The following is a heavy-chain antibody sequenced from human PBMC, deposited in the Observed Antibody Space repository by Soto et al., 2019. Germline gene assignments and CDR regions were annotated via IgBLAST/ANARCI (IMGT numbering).Heavy chain of an antibody. V-gene: IGHV3-23*01. J-gene: IGHJ6*02. CDR1: GFTVSRNY. CDR3: SNQGKSEYSSGWPYYYYAMDV. D-gene: IGHD6-19*01. Sequence: PGGSLILSCPASGFTVSRNYMTWVRQAHGKGLDWVSTISGSGGTTYYTDSVKGRFIISRDSSKNTLYLQMNSLRAEDKAVYYCSNQGKSEYSSGWPYYYYAMDVWGQGTTVTVSS. CDR2: ISGSGGTT.